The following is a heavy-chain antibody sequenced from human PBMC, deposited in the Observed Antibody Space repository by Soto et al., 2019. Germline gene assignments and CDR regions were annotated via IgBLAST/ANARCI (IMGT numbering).Heavy chain of an antibody. J-gene: IGHJ3*01. CDR3: ARGYMVPHGRAFDF. CDR1: GYTFTSYG. D-gene: IGHD2-2*02. V-gene: IGHV1-18*01. CDR2: ISAYNGNT. Sequence: ASVKVSCKASGYTFTSYGIRWVRQAPGQGLEWMGWISAYNGNTNYAQKLPGRVTMTTDASTSTAYMELRGLRSDDRAVYYCARGYMVPHGRAFDFWGQGTMVTVSS.